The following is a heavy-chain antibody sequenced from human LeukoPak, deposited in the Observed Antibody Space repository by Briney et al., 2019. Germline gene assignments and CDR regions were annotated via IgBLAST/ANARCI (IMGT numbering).Heavy chain of an antibody. CDR3: ARASYCSGGSCYSTPFDY. Sequence: SETLSLTCAVSGGSISSSNWWSWVRQPPGKGLEWIGEIHHSGSTNYNPSLKSRVTISVDKSKNQFSLKLSSVTAADTAVYYCARASYCSGGSCYSTPFDYWGQGTLVTVSS. V-gene: IGHV4-4*02. CDR1: GGSISSSNW. D-gene: IGHD2-15*01. J-gene: IGHJ4*02. CDR2: IHHSGST.